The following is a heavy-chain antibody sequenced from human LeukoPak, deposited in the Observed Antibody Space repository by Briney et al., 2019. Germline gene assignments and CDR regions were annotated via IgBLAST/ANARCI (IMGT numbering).Heavy chain of an antibody. CDR3: AHGDYPLTY. D-gene: IGHD4-17*01. Sequence: GGYLRLSCAASGITVTNNYWHWLRQAPGKGLEWVSIIYANGDTLYAASVRGRFTFSRDNSKNTFYLQMNSLRAEDTAIYYCAHGDYPLTYWGQGTLVTVSS. CDR1: GITVTNNY. V-gene: IGHV3-66*01. CDR2: IYANGDT. J-gene: IGHJ4*02.